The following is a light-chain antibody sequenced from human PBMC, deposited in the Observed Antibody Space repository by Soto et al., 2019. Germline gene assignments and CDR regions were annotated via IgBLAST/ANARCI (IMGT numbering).Light chain of an antibody. CDR2: DAS. CDR1: QSISSW. J-gene: IGKJ4*01. CDR3: QQYNSYSRLT. V-gene: IGKV1-5*01. Sequence: DFQMTQSPSTLSASVGDRVTITCRASQSISSWLAWYQLKPGKAPKLLIYDASSLESGVPSRFSGRGSGTEFTLTINSLQPEDFATYYCQQYNSYSRLTFGGGTKVDIK.